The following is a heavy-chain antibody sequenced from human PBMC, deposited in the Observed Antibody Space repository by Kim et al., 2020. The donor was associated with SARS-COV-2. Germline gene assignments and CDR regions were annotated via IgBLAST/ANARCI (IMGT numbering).Heavy chain of an antibody. D-gene: IGHD6-19*01. J-gene: IGHJ4*02. Sequence: GGSLRLSCAASGFTFSSYEMNWVRQAPGKGLEWVSYISSSGSTIYYADSVKGRFTISRDNAKNSLYLQMNSLRAEDTAVYYCARVSEDSSGLYTGDFDYWGQGTLVTVSS. CDR2: ISSSGSTI. CDR3: ARVSEDSSGLYTGDFDY. V-gene: IGHV3-48*03. CDR1: GFTFSSYE.